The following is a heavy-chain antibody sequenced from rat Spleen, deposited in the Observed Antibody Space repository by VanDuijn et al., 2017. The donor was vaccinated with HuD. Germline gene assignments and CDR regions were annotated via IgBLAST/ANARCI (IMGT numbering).Heavy chain of an antibody. Sequence: QVQLKESGPGLVQPSETLSLTCTVSGFSLTSYNVHWVRQPPGKGLEWMGVMWSGGSTDYNSALKSRLSINRDTSKSQVFLQMSSLQTEDSAIYYCTRRGEYSSSSFDFWGQGVMVTVSS. CDR1: GFSLTSYN. CDR2: MWSGGST. V-gene: IGHV2-45*01. CDR3: TRRGEYSSSSFDF. D-gene: IGHD1-2*01. J-gene: IGHJ2*01.